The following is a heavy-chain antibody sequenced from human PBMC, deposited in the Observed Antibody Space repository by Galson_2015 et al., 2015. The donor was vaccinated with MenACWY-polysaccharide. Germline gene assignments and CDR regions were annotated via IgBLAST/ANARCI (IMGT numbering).Heavy chain of an antibody. Sequence: PALVKPTQALTLTCTVSGFSLSTGGVAVGWIRQPPGKALEWLALISWDNDKRYSPFLKTRLTISKDTSRNQVVLTMTNMDPVDTGTYYCAHRGPAGDFDYWGQGYLVTVSS. CDR1: GFSLSTGGVA. CDR3: AHRGPAGDFDY. CDR2: ISWDNDK. J-gene: IGHJ4*02. V-gene: IGHV2-5*02. D-gene: IGHD3-10*01.